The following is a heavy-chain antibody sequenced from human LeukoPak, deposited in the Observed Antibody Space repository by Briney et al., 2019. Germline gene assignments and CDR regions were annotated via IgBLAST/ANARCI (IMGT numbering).Heavy chain of an antibody. CDR3: ARDTLGGNDY. V-gene: IGHV3-15*07. D-gene: IGHD3-16*01. CDR2: IKPKTDGETT. CDR1: GFTFSNAY. Sequence: GGSLRLSCAASGFTFSNAYMNWVRQAPGKGLEWVGRIKPKTDGETTEYAAPVKDRFSISRDDPKSMMYLQMNSLKTEDTAVYYCARDTLGGNDYWGQGTLVTVSS. J-gene: IGHJ4*02.